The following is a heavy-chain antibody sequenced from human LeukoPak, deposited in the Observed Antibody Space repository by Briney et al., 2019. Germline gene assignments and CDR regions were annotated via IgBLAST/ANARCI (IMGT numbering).Heavy chain of an antibody. CDR3: ARFLIGINDAFDI. V-gene: IGHV1-8*01. J-gene: IGHJ3*02. D-gene: IGHD3-22*01. Sequence: ASVKVSCKASGYTFTSYDINWVRQATGQGLEWMGWMNPNSGNTGYAQKFQGRVTMTRNTSISTAHMELSSLRSEDTAVYYCARFLIGINDAFDIWGQGTMVTVSS. CDR1: GYTFTSYD. CDR2: MNPNSGNT.